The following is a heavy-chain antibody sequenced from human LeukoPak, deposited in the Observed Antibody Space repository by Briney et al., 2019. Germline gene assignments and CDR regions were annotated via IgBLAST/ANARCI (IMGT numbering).Heavy chain of an antibody. CDR2: IYYSGNT. CDR3: AREARESYDSSGSIDY. CDR1: GGSISSSNYY. Sequence: SETLSLTCTVSGGSISSSNYYWGWIRQPPGKGLEWIGSIYYSGNTYYNPSLKSRVTISVDTSKNQFSLKLSSVTAADTAVYYCAREARESYDSSGSIDYWGQGTLVTVSS. D-gene: IGHD3-22*01. J-gene: IGHJ4*02. V-gene: IGHV4-39*07.